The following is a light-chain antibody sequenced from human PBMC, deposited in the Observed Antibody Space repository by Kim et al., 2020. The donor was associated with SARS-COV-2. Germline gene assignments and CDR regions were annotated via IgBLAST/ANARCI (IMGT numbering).Light chain of an antibody. CDR3: AAWDDSLSGPV. CDR1: SSNIGSNY. V-gene: IGLV1-47*01. CDR2: RNN. J-gene: IGLJ1*01. Sequence: GQRVTISCSGSSSNIGSNYVYWYQQLPGTAPKLLIYRNNQRPSGVPDRFSGSKSGTSASLAISGLRYEDEADYYCAAWDDSLSGPVFGTGTKVTVL.